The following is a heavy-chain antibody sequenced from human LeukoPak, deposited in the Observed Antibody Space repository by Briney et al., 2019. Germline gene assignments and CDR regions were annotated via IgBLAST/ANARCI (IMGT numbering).Heavy chain of an antibody. CDR2: IYPNNSDS. Sequence: PGDSPKISCKGSGYSFTNYWVGWARQMPGKGLEWMGIIYPNNSDSRYSPSFRGQVTISVDRSITTAYLQWNSLKPSDTAMYYCALSSGAFDSAGYFDYWGQGTLVTVSS. CDR1: GYSFTNYW. V-gene: IGHV5-51*01. D-gene: IGHD2-15*01. J-gene: IGHJ4*02. CDR3: ALSSGAFDSAGYFDY.